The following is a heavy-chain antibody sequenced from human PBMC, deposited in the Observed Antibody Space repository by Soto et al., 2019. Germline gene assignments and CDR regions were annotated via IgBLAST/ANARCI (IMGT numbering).Heavy chain of an antibody. CDR3: AREDRDRETGLVPAAIDGMDV. CDR1: GGTFSRYS. Sequence: QVQLVQSGAEVKKPGSSVKVSCKASGGTFSRYSITWVRQAPGHGLEWIGRIIPIFGIASYAQKFQGRVTITADESTSPAYMELSSPRSDDTAVYYCAREDRDRETGLVPAAIDGMDVWGQGTTVTVSS. V-gene: IGHV1-69*08. D-gene: IGHD2-2*01. CDR2: IIPIFGIA. J-gene: IGHJ6*02.